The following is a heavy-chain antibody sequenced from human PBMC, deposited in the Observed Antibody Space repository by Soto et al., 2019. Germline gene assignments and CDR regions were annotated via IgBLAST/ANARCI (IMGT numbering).Heavy chain of an antibody. D-gene: IGHD3-22*01. Sequence: GESLKISCKGSGYSFITHWIAWVRQMPGGGLEWMGIINPADSDIRYSPSFQGQVTISVDKSINTAYLQWSSLKASDTATYYCTRPQSSGWYDYWGQGTLVTVYS. CDR3: TRPQSSGWYDY. V-gene: IGHV5-51*01. CDR2: INPADSDI. J-gene: IGHJ4*02. CDR1: GYSFITHW.